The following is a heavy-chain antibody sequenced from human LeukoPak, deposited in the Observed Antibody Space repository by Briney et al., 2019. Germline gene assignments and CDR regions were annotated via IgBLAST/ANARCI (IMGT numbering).Heavy chain of an antibody. CDR2: VYNSGST. J-gene: IGHJ4*02. Sequence: SQTLSLTCTVSGGSISSGGYYWSWIRQPPGKGLEWIGNVYNSGSTSYNPSLRSRATISVDTSKNQFSLKLSSVTAADTAVYYCASVLLSSGYSNWGQGNLVTVSS. D-gene: IGHD3-22*01. V-gene: IGHV4-61*08. CDR3: ASVLLSSGYSN. CDR1: GGSISSGGYY.